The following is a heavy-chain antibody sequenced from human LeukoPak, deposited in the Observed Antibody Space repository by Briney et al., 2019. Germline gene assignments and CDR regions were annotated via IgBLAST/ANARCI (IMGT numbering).Heavy chain of an antibody. CDR3: ARDAASSVVPAAMSDYYYGMDV. V-gene: IGHV4-4*07. D-gene: IGHD2-2*01. Sequence: PSETLSLTCTVSGGSISSYYWSWIRQPAGKGLEWIGRIYTSGSTNYNPSLKSRVTMSVDTSKNQFSLKLSSVTAADTAVYYCARDAASSVVPAAMSDYYYGMDVWGQGTTVTVSS. J-gene: IGHJ6*02. CDR2: IYTSGST. CDR1: GGSISSYY.